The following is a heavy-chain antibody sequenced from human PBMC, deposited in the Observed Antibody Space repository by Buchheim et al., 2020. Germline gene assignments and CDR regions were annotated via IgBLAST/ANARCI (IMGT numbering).Heavy chain of an antibody. Sequence: EVQLLESGGGLVRPGGSLRLSCAASGFTFSSYVMNWVRQAPGKGLEWVSAISASGGSTYYADSVKGRFSISRDNSKNTLFLQMNTLRAEDTAIYFCAKANFWSGYSDYWGQGTL. J-gene: IGHJ4*02. CDR1: GFTFSSYV. V-gene: IGHV3-23*01. CDR3: AKANFWSGYSDY. CDR2: ISASGGST. D-gene: IGHD3-3*01.